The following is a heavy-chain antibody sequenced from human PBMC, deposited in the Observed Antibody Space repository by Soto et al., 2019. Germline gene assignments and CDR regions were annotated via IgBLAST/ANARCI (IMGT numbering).Heavy chain of an antibody. D-gene: IGHD6-13*01. CDR1: GGSFSGYY. V-gene: IGHV4-34*01. J-gene: IGHJ6*02. Sequence: SETLSLTCAVYGGSFSGYYWSWIRQPPGKGLEWIGEINHSGSANYNPSLKSRVTISVDTSKNQFSLKLSSVTAADTAVYYCAGSSWYYYYYGMDVWGQGTTVTVSS. CDR2: INHSGSA. CDR3: AGSSWYYYYYGMDV.